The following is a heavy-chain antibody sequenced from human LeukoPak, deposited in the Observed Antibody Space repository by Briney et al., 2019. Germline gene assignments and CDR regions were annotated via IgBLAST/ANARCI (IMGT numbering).Heavy chain of an antibody. CDR2: FYSGGST. D-gene: IGHD3-22*01. CDR3: ARAVLGDSSGYYDY. V-gene: IGHV3-53*01. J-gene: IGHJ4*02. Sequence: GGSLRLSCAASGFTVSSNYMTWVRQAPGKGLEWVSVFYSGGSTYYADSVKGRFTISRDNSKNTLYLQMNSLRAEDTAVYYCARAVLGDSSGYYDYWGQGTLVTVSS. CDR1: GFTVSSNY.